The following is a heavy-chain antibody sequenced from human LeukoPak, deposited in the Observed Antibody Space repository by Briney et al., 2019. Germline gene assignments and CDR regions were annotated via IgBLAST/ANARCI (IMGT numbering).Heavy chain of an antibody. D-gene: IGHD5-18*01. J-gene: IGHJ6*02. CDR1: GGSFSGYY. CDR2: INHSGST. CDR3: ARARSGYSYGYYYYYGMDV. V-gene: IGHV4-34*01. Sequence: PSETLSLTCAVYGGSFSGYYWSWIRQPPGKGLEWIGEINHSGSTNYNPSLKSRVTISVDTSKNQFSLKLSSVTAADTAAYYCARARSGYSYGYYYYYGMDVWGQGTTVTVSS.